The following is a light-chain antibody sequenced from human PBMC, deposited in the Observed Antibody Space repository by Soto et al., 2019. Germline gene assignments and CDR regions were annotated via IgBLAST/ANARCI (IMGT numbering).Light chain of an antibody. Sequence: DIQMTQSPSSVSASVGDRVTITCRASQDISSWLAWYQQKPGNAPKLLIYAASSLQSVVPSTFSGSGSGTDFTLTISSLQPEDVATYYCQQANSFPFIFGGGTKVEIK. J-gene: IGKJ4*01. CDR1: QDISSW. CDR3: QQANSFPFI. CDR2: AAS. V-gene: IGKV1-12*01.